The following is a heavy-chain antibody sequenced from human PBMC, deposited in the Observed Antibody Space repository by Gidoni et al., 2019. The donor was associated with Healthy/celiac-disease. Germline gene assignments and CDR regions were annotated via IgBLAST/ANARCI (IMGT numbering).Heavy chain of an antibody. CDR3: ARDSYCSGGSCYYFDY. J-gene: IGHJ4*02. CDR2: IIPIFGTA. Sequence: QVQLVQPGAEVKKPGSSVKVYCKASGGTFSSYAISWVRQAPGQGLEWMGGIIPIFGTANYAQKFQGRVTITADQSTSTAYMELSSLRSEDTAVYYCARDSYCSGGSCYYFDYWGQGTLVTVSS. CDR1: GGTFSSYA. V-gene: IGHV1-69*01. D-gene: IGHD2-15*01.